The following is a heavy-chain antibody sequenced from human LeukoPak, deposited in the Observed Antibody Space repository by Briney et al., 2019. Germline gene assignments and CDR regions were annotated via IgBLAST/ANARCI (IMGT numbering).Heavy chain of an antibody. V-gene: IGHV3-15*01. J-gene: IGHJ4*02. D-gene: IGHD4-23*01. CDR1: GFTFSSYG. Sequence: PGRSLRLYCAAAGFTFSSYGMHWVRQAPGKGLEWVGRIKTKGEGGTTDYGAPVKGRFTISGDDSKNTLYLQMNSLKTEDTAVYYCTTEFGGQRYWGQGTLVTVSS. CDR3: TTEFGGQRY. CDR2: IKTKGEGGTT.